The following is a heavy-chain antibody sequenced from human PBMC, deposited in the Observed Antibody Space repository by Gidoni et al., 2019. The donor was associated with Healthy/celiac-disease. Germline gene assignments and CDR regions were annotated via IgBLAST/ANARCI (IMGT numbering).Heavy chain of an antibody. V-gene: IGHV3-48*02. Sequence: EVPLVESGGGLVQPGGSLSLSCAASGFTFSSYSVNWVRQGPGKGLVWVSYISSSSSTIYYEDSVKGRFTISRDNAKNSLYLQMNSLRDEDTAVYYCARGFDCGGDCYSVGAFDIWGQGTMVTVSS. CDR1: GFTFSSYS. J-gene: IGHJ3*02. D-gene: IGHD2-21*02. CDR3: ARGFDCGGDCYSVGAFDI. CDR2: ISSSSSTI.